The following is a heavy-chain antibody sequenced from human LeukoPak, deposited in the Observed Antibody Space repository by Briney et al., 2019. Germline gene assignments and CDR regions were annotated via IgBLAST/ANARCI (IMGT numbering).Heavy chain of an antibody. D-gene: IGHD4-11*01. CDR3: AHRTLDYRENYYFDY. Sequence: SGPTLVNPTPPLTLTCTFSGFSCTTSGVGGGWMRQPPVKALEWLALIYWNDDKRYSPSLKSRLAITKDTSKNQVVLTMTDMDPVDTATYYCAHRTLDYRENYYFDYWGQGTLVTVSS. J-gene: IGHJ4*02. CDR2: IYWNDDK. V-gene: IGHV2-5*01. CDR1: GFSCTTSGVG.